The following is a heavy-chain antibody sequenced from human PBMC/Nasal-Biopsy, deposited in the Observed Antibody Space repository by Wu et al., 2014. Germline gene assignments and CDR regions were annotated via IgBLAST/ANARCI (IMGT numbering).Heavy chain of an antibody. J-gene: IGHJ5*02. Sequence: WIRQPPGKALEWVSFIWFDGSAEYYADSVKGRFTISRDDSKNTVYLQMNNLRVDDTAVYYCARRRGMRGSPLFTYFDPWGQGTRVTVSS. D-gene: IGHD3-9*01. V-gene: IGHV3-33*01. CDR3: ARRRGMRGSPLFTYFDP. CDR2: IWFDGSAE.